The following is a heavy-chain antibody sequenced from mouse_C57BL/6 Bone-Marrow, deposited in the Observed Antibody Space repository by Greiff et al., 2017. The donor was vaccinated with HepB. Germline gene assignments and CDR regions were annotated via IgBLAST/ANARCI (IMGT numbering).Heavy chain of an antibody. J-gene: IGHJ2*01. Sequence: VQLQQSGPELVKPGASVKISCKASGYTFTDYYMNWVKQSHGKSLEWIGDINPNNGGTSYNQKFKGKATLTVDKSSSTAYMELRSLTSEDSAVYYCAREEISYYGSSRGYWGQGTTLTVSS. D-gene: IGHD1-1*01. CDR1: GYTFTDYY. V-gene: IGHV1-26*01. CDR2: INPNNGGT. CDR3: AREEISYYGSSRGY.